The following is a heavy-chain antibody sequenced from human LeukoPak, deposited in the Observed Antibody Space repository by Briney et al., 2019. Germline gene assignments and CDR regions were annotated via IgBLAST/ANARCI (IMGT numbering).Heavy chain of an antibody. CDR3: ARVKYDYDSSRLDP. V-gene: IGHV4-34*01. CDR2: INHSGST. J-gene: IGHJ5*02. Sequence: SETLSLTCAVYGGSFSGYYWSWIRQPPGKGLEWIGEINHSGSTNYNPSLKSRVTILVDTSKNQFSLKLSSVTAADTAVYYCARVKYDYDSSRLDPWGQGTLVTVSS. D-gene: IGHD3-22*01. CDR1: GGSFSGYY.